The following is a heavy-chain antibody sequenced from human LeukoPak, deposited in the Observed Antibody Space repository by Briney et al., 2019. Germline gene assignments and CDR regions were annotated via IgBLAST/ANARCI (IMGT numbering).Heavy chain of an antibody. V-gene: IGHV3-48*03. CDR2: ISSSGSTI. J-gene: IGHJ3*02. CDR1: GFTFSSYE. Sequence: GGSLRLSCAASGFTFSSYETNWVRQAPGKGLEWVSYISSSGSTIYYADSVKGRFTISRDNAKNTLFLQMNSLTAEDTAVYYCARSGAGGAFDMWGRGTMVTVSS. CDR3: ARSGAGGAFDM. D-gene: IGHD3-10*01.